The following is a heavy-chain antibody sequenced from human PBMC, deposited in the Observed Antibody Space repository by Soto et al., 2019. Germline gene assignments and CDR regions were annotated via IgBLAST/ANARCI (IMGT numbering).Heavy chain of an antibody. CDR1: GYTFPSYA. CDR3: ARGVGSGSYYNQYTWFDP. CDR2: INAGNGNT. Sequence: ASVKVSCKASGYTFPSYAMHWVRQAPGQRLEWMGWINAGNGNTKYSQKVQGRVTMTTDTSTSTACMELRSLRSDDTAVYYCARGVGSGSYYNQYTWFDPWGQGTLVNVSS. J-gene: IGHJ5*02. D-gene: IGHD3-10*01. V-gene: IGHV1-3*01.